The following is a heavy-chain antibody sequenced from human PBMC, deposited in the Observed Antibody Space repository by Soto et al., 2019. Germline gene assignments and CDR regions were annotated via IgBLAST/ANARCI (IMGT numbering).Heavy chain of an antibody. CDR3: ARQSVVVVAATLWFDP. V-gene: IGHV4-31*03. Sequence: SETLSLTCTVSGGSISSGGYYWSWIRQHPGKGLEWIGYIYYSGSTYYNPSLKSRVTISVDTSKNQFSLKLSSVTAADTALYYCARQSVVVVAATLWFDPWGQGTLVTVSS. J-gene: IGHJ5*02. CDR1: GGSISSGGYY. CDR2: IYYSGST. D-gene: IGHD2-15*01.